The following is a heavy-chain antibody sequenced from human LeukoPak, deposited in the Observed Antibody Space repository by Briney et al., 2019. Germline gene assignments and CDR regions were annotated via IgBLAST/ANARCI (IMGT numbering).Heavy chain of an antibody. Sequence: GGSLRLSCAASGFTFSCYAMSWVRQAPGKGLEWVSAISGSGGSTYYADSVKGRFTISRDNSKNTLYLQMNSLRAEDTAVYYCAKVGEAVLRFLELLFRFDYWGQGTLVTVSS. CDR2: ISGSGGST. CDR1: GFTFSCYA. CDR3: AKVGEAVLRFLELLFRFDY. V-gene: IGHV3-23*01. D-gene: IGHD3-3*01. J-gene: IGHJ4*02.